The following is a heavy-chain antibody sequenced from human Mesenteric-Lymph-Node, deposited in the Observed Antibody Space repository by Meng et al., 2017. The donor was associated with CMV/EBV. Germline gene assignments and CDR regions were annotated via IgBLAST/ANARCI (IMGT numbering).Heavy chain of an antibody. Sequence: SETLSLTCTVSGGSVSSGSYYWSWIRQPPGKGLEWIGYIYYSGSTNYNPSLKSRVTISVDTSKNQFSLKLSSVTAADTAMYYCARVDDYYDSVGYFFAYWGRGILVTVSS. V-gene: IGHV4-61*01. CDR1: GGSVSSGSYY. CDR2: IYYSGST. J-gene: IGHJ4*02. CDR3: ARVDDYYDSVGYFFAY. D-gene: IGHD3-22*01.